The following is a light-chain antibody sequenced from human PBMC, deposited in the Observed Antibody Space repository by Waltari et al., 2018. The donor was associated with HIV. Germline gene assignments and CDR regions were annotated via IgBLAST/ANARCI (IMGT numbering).Light chain of an antibody. V-gene: IGLV1-44*01. J-gene: IGLJ3*02. CDR2: NNN. Sequence: QSVLTQPPSASGTPGQRVTISCSGSFSNIGSNTINWYQHLPGTAPKLLIFNNNQRPSGVPDRFSASRPGTSASLAISGVQSEDGADYYCAVWDDSLNGRAFGGGTK. CDR1: FSNIGSNT. CDR3: AVWDDSLNGRA.